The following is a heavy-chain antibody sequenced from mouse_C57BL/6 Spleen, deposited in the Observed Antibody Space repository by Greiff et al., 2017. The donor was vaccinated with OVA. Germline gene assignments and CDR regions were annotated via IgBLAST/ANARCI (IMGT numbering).Heavy chain of an antibody. J-gene: IGHJ2*01. Sequence: QVQLKESGAELVRPGASVTLSCKASGYTFTDYEMHWVKQTPVHGLEWIGAIDPETGGTAYNQKFKGKAILTADKSSSTAYMELRSLTSEDSAVYYCTRLYSYFDYWGQGTTLTVSS. CDR3: TRLYSYFDY. CDR1: GYTFTDYE. CDR2: IDPETGGT. V-gene: IGHV1-15*01.